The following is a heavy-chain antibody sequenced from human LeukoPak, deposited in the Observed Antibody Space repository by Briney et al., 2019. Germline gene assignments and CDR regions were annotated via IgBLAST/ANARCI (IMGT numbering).Heavy chain of an antibody. CDR2: IHYNGGT. J-gene: IGHJ4*02. V-gene: IGHV4-39*01. CDR3: ARGVVVAAAVSYPGYYFDY. D-gene: IGHD6-13*01. CDR1: GGSVSSSGYY. Sequence: SETLSLTCTVSGGSVSSSGYYWGWIRQPPGKGLEWIGNIHYNGGTYYNPSLKGRVTISIDTSKNRFSLQLSSVAAADTAVYYCARGVVVAAAVSYPGYYFDYWGQGTLVTVSS.